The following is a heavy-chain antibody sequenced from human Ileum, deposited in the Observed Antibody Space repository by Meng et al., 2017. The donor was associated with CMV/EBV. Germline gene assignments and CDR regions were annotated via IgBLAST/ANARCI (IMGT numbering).Heavy chain of an antibody. D-gene: IGHD3-3*01. CDR2: IYWNDDK. J-gene: IGHJ4*02. CDR3: ARSTDGSNYDFWSGYHTTFDY. V-gene: IGHV2-5*01. CDR1: GVG. Sequence: GVGVGWIRQPPGKALEWLALIYWNDDKRYSPSLKSRLNITKDTSKNQVVLTMTNMDPVDTATYYCARSTDGSNYDFWSGYHTTFDYWGQGTLVTVSS.